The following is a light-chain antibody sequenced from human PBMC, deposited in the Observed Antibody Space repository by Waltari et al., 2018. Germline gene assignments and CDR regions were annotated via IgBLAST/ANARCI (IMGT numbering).Light chain of an antibody. CDR3: QQRSNWPLT. CDR2: DAS. J-gene: IGKJ4*01. Sequence: EIVLTQSPATLSLSPGERATLSCRASQSVGSYLGWYQQKPGQAPRLLIYDASNRATGIPARFSGGGYGTDFTLTISSLEPEDFAVYYCQQRSNWPLTFGGGTKVEIK. CDR1: QSVGSY. V-gene: IGKV3-11*01.